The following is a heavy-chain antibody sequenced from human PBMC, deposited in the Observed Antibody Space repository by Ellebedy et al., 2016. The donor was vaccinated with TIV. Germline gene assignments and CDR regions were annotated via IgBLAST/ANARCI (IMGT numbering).Heavy chain of an antibody. J-gene: IGHJ4*02. Sequence: PGGSLRLSCAASGSPFKNHAVSWVCQAPGKGLEWVSAISGGGGSTSYTDSVKGRFTISRDNSKDTLYLEMNSLQTEDTAVYYSARHSEGHCSSGACFGSSDFWGQGTLVTVSS. CDR1: GSPFKNHA. CDR3: ARHSEGHCSSGACFGSSDF. CDR2: ISGGGGST. D-gene: IGHD2-15*01. V-gene: IGHV3-23*01.